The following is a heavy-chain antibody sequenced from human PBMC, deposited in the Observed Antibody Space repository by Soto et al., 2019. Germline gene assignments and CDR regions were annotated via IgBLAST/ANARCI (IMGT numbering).Heavy chain of an antibody. V-gene: IGHV3-23*01. CDR1: GFTFSNYA. CDR3: AKGSSWSEFEY. D-gene: IGHD6-19*01. J-gene: IGHJ4*02. CDR2: MSSST. Sequence: EVQLLESGGGLVQPGGSLRLSCVVSGFTFSNYAMTWVRQAPGKGLEWVSSMSSSTYYTDSVKGRFTISRDNSKNTLYLQMNSLRAQDTAMYYCAKGSSWSEFEYWGQGTLVTVSS.